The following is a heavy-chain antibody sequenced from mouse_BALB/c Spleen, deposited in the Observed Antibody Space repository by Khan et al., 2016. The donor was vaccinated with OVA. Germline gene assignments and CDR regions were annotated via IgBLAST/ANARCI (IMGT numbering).Heavy chain of an antibody. D-gene: IGHD4-1*01. CDR1: GFTFSSYS. J-gene: IGHJ3*01. CDR2: ISSAAAYT. CDR3: ASHLTGSFAY. Sequence: EVELVEPGGDLVKPGGSLKLSCAASGFTFSSYSMSWVRQIPDKRLEWVATISSAAAYTYYPDSVTGRFTIFRDNAKNTLYLQMSSLKSEDTAMYYCASHLTGSFAYWGQGTLVTVS. V-gene: IGHV5-6*01.